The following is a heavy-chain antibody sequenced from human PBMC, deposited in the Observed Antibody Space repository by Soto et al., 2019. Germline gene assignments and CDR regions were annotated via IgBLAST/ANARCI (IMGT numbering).Heavy chain of an antibody. CDR1: GYTFTGYY. CDR2: ISPKSGGT. J-gene: IGHJ4*02. V-gene: IGHV1-2*02. Sequence: QVQLVQSGAEVKDSGASVKVSCKASGYTFTGYYIHWVRQAPGQGLEWVGEISPKSGGTRYAQKFQGRVTMTKDTSINTVYMELSNLSPDDTAVYCCGRGRSGELVVFYWGQGTLVTVHS. CDR3: GRGRSGELVVFY. D-gene: IGHD1-7*01.